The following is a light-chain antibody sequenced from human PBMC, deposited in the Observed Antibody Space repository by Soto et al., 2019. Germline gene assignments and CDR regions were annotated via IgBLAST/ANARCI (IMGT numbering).Light chain of an antibody. CDR3: HVWDSSSGHYI. CDR1: NIGRKS. CDR2: DDS. Sequence: SYELTQPPSVSVASGQTARISCGGNNIGRKSVHWYQQKPGRAPVVVVYDDSDRPSGIPERFSGANSGDTATLTISRVEAGDEADYYCHVWDSSSGHYIFGTGTKVTV. J-gene: IGLJ1*01. V-gene: IGLV3-21*02.